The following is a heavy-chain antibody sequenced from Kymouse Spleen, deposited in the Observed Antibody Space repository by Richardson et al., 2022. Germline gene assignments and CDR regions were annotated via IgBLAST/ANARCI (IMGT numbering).Heavy chain of an antibody. CDR2: IYPGDSDT. CDR1: GYSFTSYW. J-gene: IGHJ3*02. CDR3: ARRVSLYNWNYVAFDI. D-gene: IGHD1-7*01. V-gene: IGHV5-51*01. Sequence: EVQLVQSGAEVKKPGESLKISCKGSGYSFTSYWIGWVRQMPGKGLEWMGIIYPGDSDTRYSPSFQGQVTISADKSISTAYLQWSSLKASDTAMYYCARRVSLYNWNYVAFDIWGQGTMVTVSS.